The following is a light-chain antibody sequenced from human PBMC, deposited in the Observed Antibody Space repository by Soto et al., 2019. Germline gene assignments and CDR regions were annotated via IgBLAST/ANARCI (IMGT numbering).Light chain of an antibody. V-gene: IGKV3-11*01. J-gene: IGKJ5*01. CDR3: QQRSSWPQIT. CDR1: QSVSSY. CDR2: DAS. Sequence: EIVLTQSPATLSLSPGERATLSCRASQSVSSYLAWYQQKPGQAPRLLISDASNRATGIPARFSGSGSGTDFTLTISSLEPEDFAVYYCQQRSSWPQITFGQGTRLEIK.